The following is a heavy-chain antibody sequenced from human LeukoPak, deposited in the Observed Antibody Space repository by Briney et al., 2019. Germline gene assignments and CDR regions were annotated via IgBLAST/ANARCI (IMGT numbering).Heavy chain of an antibody. V-gene: IGHV1-69*05. D-gene: IGHD5-18*01. CDR2: IIPIFGTA. J-gene: IGHJ6*03. CDR3: ARGKKWIQLWPRVRHYYMDV. Sequence: SVKVSCKASGGTFSSYAISWVRQAPGQGLEWMGGIIPIFGTANYAQKFQGRVTITRNTSISTAYMELSSLRSEDTAVYYCARGKKWIQLWPRVRHYYMDVWGKGTTVTVSS. CDR1: GGTFSSYA.